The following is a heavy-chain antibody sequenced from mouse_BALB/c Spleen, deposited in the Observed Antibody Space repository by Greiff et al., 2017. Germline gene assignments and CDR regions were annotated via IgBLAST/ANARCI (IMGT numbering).Heavy chain of an antibody. D-gene: IGHD2-10*01. CDR1: GFTFSSFG. CDR2: ISSGSSTI. V-gene: IGHV5-17*02. CDR3: ARTAYYGNYVFAY. J-gene: IGHJ3*01. Sequence: EVQLVESGGGLVQPGGSRKLSCAASGFTFSSFGMHWVRQAPEKGLEWVAYISSGSSTIYYADTVKGRFTISRDNPKNTLFLQMTSLRSEDTAMYYCARTAYYGNYVFAYWGQGTLVTVSA.